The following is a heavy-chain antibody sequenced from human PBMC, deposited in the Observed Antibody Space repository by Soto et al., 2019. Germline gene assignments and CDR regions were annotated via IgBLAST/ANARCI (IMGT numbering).Heavy chain of an antibody. CDR1: SFTFSSYL. V-gene: IGHV3-7*03. CDR3: ARPRWLQSHDAFDI. D-gene: IGHD5-12*01. Sequence: LXLSCAASSFTFSSYLMSWVRQAPGKGLEWVANLKQDGSEKYYVDSVKGRFTISRDNAKNSLYLQMNSLRAEDTAVYYCARPRWLQSHDAFDIWGQGTMVTVSS. CDR2: LKQDGSEK. J-gene: IGHJ3*02.